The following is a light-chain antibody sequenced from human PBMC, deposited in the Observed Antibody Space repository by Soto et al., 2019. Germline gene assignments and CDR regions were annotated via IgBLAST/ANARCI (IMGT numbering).Light chain of an antibody. J-gene: IGKJ1*01. CDR1: STVDSIY. V-gene: IGKV3-20*01. CDR2: GAS. Sequence: ETVLTQSPGTLSLSPGERASLSCRASSTVDSIYLAWYQQKPGQAPRLLIYGASSRATGIPDRFSGSGSGTDFTLTISRLEPADFALYYCQQYGSSPLTFGQGTKVDIK. CDR3: QQYGSSPLT.